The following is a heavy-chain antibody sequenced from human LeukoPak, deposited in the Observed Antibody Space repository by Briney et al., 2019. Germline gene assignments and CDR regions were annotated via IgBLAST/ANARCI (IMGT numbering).Heavy chain of an antibody. CDR3: APARPTNHYYYYYIDV. J-gene: IGHJ6*03. CDR1: GGSFSGYY. CDR2: INHSGST. D-gene: IGHD6-6*01. Sequence: PSETLSLTCVVYGGSFSGYYWSWLRQPPGKGLEWIGEINHSGSTNYNPSLKSRVTISVDTSKNQFSLKLSSVTAADTAVYYCAPARPTNHYYYYYIDVWGKGTTVTVSS. V-gene: IGHV4-34*01.